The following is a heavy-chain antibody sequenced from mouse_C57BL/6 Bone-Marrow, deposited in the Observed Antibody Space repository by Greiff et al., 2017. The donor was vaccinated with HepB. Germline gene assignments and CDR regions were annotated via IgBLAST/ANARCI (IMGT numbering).Heavy chain of an antibody. J-gene: IGHJ3*01. CDR3: ARDAAYYSSSWFAY. D-gene: IGHD2-5*01. V-gene: IGHV5-4*01. Sequence: EVKLVESGGGLVKPGGSLKLSCAASGFTFSSYAMSWVRQTPEKRLEWVATISDGGSYTYYPDNVKGRFTISRDNAKNNLYLQMSHLKSEDTAMYYCARDAAYYSSSWFAYWGQGTLVTVSA. CDR2: ISDGGSYT. CDR1: GFTFSSYA.